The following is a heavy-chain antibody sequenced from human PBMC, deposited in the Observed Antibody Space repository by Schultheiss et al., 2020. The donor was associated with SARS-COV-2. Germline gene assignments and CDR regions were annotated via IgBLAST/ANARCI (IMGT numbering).Heavy chain of an antibody. CDR3: ARGLAVETYFDY. J-gene: IGHJ4*02. V-gene: IGHV4-59*01. Sequence: ESLKISCTVSGGSISSYYWSWIRQPPGKGLEWIGYIYYSGSTNYNPSLKSRVTISVDTSKNQFSLKLSSVTAADTAVYYCARGLAVETYFDYWGQGTLVTVSS. D-gene: IGHD4-23*01. CDR1: GGSISSYY. CDR2: IYYSGST.